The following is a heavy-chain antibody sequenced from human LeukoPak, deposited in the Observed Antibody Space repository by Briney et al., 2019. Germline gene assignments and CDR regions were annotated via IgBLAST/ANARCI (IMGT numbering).Heavy chain of an antibody. CDR1: GLIFSNYA. CDR2: IGGSGDST. J-gene: IGHJ6*02. CDR3: AKAQSSKYYYFGMDV. Sequence: PGGSLRLSCAASGLIFSNYAMSWVRQAPGKGLEWASAIGGSGDSTYYADSVKGRFTISRDNSKNTLYVQMNSLGAEDTAVYYCAKAQSSKYYYFGMDVWGQGTTVTVSS. V-gene: IGHV3-23*01. D-gene: IGHD6-13*01.